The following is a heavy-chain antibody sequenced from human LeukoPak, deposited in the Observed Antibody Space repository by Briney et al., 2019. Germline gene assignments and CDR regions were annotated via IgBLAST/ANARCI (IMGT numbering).Heavy chain of an antibody. J-gene: IGHJ6*03. CDR1: GGSIRSTTYY. Sequence: SETLSLTCSVSGGSIRSTTYYWGWIRQPPGKGLEWIGSIYYSGNTYYSPSLMSRVTISVDTSKNQFSLKLSSVTAADTAVYYCARGQWLLPYYYYYMDVWGKGTTVTVSS. CDR3: ARGQWLLPYYYYYMDV. D-gene: IGHD6-19*01. CDR2: IYYSGNT. V-gene: IGHV4-39*07.